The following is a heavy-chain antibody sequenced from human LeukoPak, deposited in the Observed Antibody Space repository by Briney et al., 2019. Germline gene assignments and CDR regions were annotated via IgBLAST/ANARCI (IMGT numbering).Heavy chain of an antibody. CDR2: ISAYNDNT. Sequence: ASVKVSCKASGYTFSSHGINWVRQAPGQGLEGMGWISAYNDNTEYAQKFQDRVSMTTDTSTSTAHMQLRSLRSDATAVYYCAKGAPHHSISWYLMVDYNFGTDVWGQGTTVTVSS. J-gene: IGHJ6*02. V-gene: IGHV1-18*01. CDR3: AKGAPHHSISWYLMVDYNFGTDV. D-gene: IGHD6-13*01. CDR1: GYTFSSHG.